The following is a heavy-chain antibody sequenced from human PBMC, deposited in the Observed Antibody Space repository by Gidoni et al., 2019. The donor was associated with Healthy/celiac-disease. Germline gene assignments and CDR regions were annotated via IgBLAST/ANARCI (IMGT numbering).Heavy chain of an antibody. J-gene: IGHJ4*02. V-gene: IGHV3-9*01. Sequence: EVQLVESGGGLIQPGMSLRLSCASSGFIFDDYAMPWVRQAPGKGLEWVSGITWDSGTIDYADSVKGRFAISRDNAKKSLYLQMNSLRAEDTAFYYCAKAPGDCSTGSCYYDYWGQGTLVTVSS. CDR1: GFIFDDYA. CDR2: ITWDSGTI. CDR3: AKAPGDCSTGSCYYDY. D-gene: IGHD2-15*01.